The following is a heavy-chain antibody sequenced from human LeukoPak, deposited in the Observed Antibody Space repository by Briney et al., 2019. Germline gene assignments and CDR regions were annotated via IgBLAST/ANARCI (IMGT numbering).Heavy chain of an antibody. J-gene: IGHJ4*02. CDR2: IYYSGST. D-gene: IGHD3-22*01. Sequence: PSETLSLTCTVSGGSISSYYWSWLRQPPGKGLEWIGYIYYSGSTNYNPSLKSRVTISVDTSKNQFSLKLSSVTAADTAVYYCARGVYDSSGYYCDYWGQGTLVTVSS. CDR3: ARGVYDSSGYYCDY. CDR1: GGSISSYY. V-gene: IGHV4-59*01.